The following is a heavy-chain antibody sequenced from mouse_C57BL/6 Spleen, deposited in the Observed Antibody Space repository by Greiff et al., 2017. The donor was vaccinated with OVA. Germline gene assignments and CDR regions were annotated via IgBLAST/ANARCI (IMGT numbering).Heavy chain of an antibody. V-gene: IGHV1-80*01. CDR3: ARPYDDGSSTYAMDY. Sequence: VMLVESGAELVKPGASVKISCKASGYAFSSYWLNWVKQRPGKGLEWIGKIYPGDGDTNYNGKFKDKATLTADKSSSTAYMQLSSLTSEDSAVYVCARPYDDGSSTYAMDYWGQGTSVTVSS. CDR1: GYAFSSYW. CDR2: IYPGDGDT. J-gene: IGHJ4*01. D-gene: IGHD1-1*01.